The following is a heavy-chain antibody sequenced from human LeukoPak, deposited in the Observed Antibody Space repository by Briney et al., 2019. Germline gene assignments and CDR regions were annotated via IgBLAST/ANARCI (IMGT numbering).Heavy chain of an antibody. CDR2: IWYDGSNK. CDR1: GFTFSSYG. Sequence: GGSLRLSCAASGFTFSSYGMHWVRQAPGKGLEWVAVIWYDGSNKYYADSVKGRFTISRDNSKNTLYLQMNSLRAEDTAVYYCARAGGGDDFWSGYECYFDYWGQGTLVTVSS. V-gene: IGHV3-33*01. J-gene: IGHJ4*02. CDR3: ARAGGGDDFWSGYECYFDY. D-gene: IGHD3-3*01.